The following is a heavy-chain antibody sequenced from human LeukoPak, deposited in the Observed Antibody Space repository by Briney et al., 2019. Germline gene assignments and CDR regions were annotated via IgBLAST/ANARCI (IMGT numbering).Heavy chain of an antibody. CDR2: VSSSGYNT. CDR1: GFTFSSYA. J-gene: IGHJ4*02. V-gene: IGHV3-23*01. CDR3: ARDLSPLSGDWHAGDY. Sequence: GGSLRLSCAASGFTFSSYAMSWVRQAPGKGLEWVSGVSSSGYNTYYADFVKGRFTISRDNSKNTLYLQMNSLRPEDTAVYYCARDLSPLSGDWHAGDYWGQGTLVTVSS. D-gene: IGHD2-21*02.